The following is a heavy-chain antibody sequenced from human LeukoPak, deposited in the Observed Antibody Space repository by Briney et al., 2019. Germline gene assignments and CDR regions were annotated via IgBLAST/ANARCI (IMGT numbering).Heavy chain of an antibody. CDR1: GGTFSSYA. CDR3: ARERVAVVRGVIITEIDY. V-gene: IGHV1-69*04. D-gene: IGHD3-10*01. CDR2: IIPILGIA. J-gene: IGHJ4*02. Sequence: ASVKVSCKASGGTFSSYAISWVRQAPGQGLEWMGRIIPILGIANYAQKLQGRVTMTTDTSTSTAYMELRSLRSDDTAVYYCARERVAVVRGVIITEIDYWGQGTLVTVSS.